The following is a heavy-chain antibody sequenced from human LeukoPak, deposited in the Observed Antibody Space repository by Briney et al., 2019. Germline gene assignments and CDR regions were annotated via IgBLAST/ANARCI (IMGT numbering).Heavy chain of an antibody. CDR2: IWYDGSNK. J-gene: IGHJ4*02. Sequence: GRPLRLSCAASGFTFSNYGMHWVLQAPGKGLEWVALIWYDGSNKYYADSVQGRFIISRDNSKNTLYLQMNSLRAEDTAVYYCAREMGLNIVATFGYWGQGTLVTVSS. CDR3: AREMGLNIVATFGY. D-gene: IGHD5-12*01. V-gene: IGHV3-33*01. CDR1: GFTFSNYG.